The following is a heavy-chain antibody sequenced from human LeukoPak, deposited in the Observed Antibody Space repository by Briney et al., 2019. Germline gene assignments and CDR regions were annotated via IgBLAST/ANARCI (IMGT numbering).Heavy chain of an antibody. CDR1: GFTFSSYS. J-gene: IGHJ4*02. V-gene: IGHV3-48*04. CDR3: ARELRDSSGWSKVRFYY. CDR2: LNTRGSTI. Sequence: GGSLRLSCAASGFTFSSYSMHWVRQAPGKGLEWISYLNTRGSTIYYADSVKGRFTISRDNAKNSLYLQMNSLRVEDTAVYYCARELRDSSGWSKVRFYYWVQAALVTVSS. D-gene: IGHD6-19*01.